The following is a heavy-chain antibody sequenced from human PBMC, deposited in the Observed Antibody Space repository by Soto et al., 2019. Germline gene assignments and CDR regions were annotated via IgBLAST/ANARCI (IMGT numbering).Heavy chain of an antibody. CDR1: GYTFTGYY. V-gene: IGHV1-2*02. J-gene: IGHJ5*02. CDR3: ASDPVPGHLYNWFDP. CDR2: INPNSGGT. Sequence: ASVKVSCKASGYTFTGYYMHWVRQAPGQGLEWMGWINPNSGGTNYAQKFQGRVTMTRDTSISTAYMELSRLRSDDTAVYYCASDPVPGHLYNWFDPWGQGTLVTVSS.